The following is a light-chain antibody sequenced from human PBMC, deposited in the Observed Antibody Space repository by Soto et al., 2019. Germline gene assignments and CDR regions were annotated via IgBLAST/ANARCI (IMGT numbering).Light chain of an antibody. CDR3: QQYNNWPPWT. J-gene: IGKJ1*01. Sequence: EIVMTQSPATLSVSPGERATLSCRASQNIRSNLAWYQQIPGQAPRLLIHGASTRATGIPARFSGSGSGTEFTLTISVLQSEVYAVYYRQQYNNWPPWTFGQATKVEI. V-gene: IGKV3-15*01. CDR1: QNIRSN. CDR2: GAS.